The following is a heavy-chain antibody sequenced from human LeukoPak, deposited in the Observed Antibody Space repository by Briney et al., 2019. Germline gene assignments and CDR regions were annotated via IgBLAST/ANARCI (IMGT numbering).Heavy chain of an antibody. CDR1: GFTFSSYA. V-gene: IGHV3-23*01. D-gene: IGHD2-2*01. J-gene: IGHJ5*02. CDR2: ISGSGGST. Sequence: GESLRLSCAASGFTFSSYAMSWVRQAPGKGLEWVSAISGSGGSTYYADSVKGRFTISRDNSKNTLYLQMNSLRAEDTAVYYCAKGGVSIVVVPAANRFDPWGQGTLVTVSS. CDR3: AKGGVSIVVVPAANRFDP.